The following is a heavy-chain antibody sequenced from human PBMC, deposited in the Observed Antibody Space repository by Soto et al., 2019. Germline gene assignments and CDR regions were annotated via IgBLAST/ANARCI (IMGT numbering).Heavy chain of an antibody. CDR1: GYTFTSYN. CDR3: ARGHPRGH. V-gene: IGHV1-8*01. J-gene: IGHJ4*02. Sequence: ASVKVSCKASGYTFTSYNINWVRQATGQGLEWMGWMNPNNLDTASAQQFQGRVTMTTDTSINTAYLELSSLRSDDTAVYYCARGHPRGHWGQGTLFTVSS. CDR2: MNPNNLDT. D-gene: IGHD5-12*01.